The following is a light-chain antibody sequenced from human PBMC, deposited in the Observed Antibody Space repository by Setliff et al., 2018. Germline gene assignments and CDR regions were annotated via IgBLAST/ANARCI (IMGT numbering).Light chain of an antibody. Sequence: QSVLTQPASVSGSPGQSITISCTGTSSDVGSYNLVSWYQQHPGKAPKLMIYEVSKRPSGVSNRFSGSKSGNTASLTISGLQAEDEADYYCCSYAGSSTLWVFGGGTKATVL. CDR3: CSYAGSSTLWV. V-gene: IGLV2-23*02. CDR1: SSDVGSYNL. J-gene: IGLJ3*02. CDR2: EVS.